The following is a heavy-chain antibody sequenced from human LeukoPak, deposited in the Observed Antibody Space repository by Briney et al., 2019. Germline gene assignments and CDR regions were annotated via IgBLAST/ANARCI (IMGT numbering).Heavy chain of an antibody. J-gene: IGHJ4*02. Sequence: GSLRLSCAASGFTFSSYWMSWVRQAPGKGLEWVANIKQDGSEKYYVDSVKGRFTISRDNAKNSLYLQMNSLRAEDTAVYYCARGNSVLMVYAYFDYWGQGTLVTVSS. D-gene: IGHD2-8*01. CDR3: ARGNSVLMVYAYFDY. CDR1: GFTFSSYW. V-gene: IGHV3-7*01. CDR2: IKQDGSEK.